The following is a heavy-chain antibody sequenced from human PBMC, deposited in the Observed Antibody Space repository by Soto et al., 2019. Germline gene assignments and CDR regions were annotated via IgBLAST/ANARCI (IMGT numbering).Heavy chain of an antibody. CDR1: GGSISSGGSY. CDR2: IDYSGTA. D-gene: IGHD4-4*01. J-gene: IGHJ4*02. CDR3: ARTTGRHLDF. V-gene: IGHV4-39*01. Sequence: PSETLSLTCTVSGGSISSGGSYWGWIRQPPGKGLEWIGNIDYSGTAYFNPSLGTRVTFPVDTSKNQFSLTLYSVTAADTAVYYCARTTGRHLDFWGQGILVTVSS.